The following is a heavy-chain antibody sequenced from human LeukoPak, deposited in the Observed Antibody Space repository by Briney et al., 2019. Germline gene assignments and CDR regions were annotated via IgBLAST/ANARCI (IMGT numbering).Heavy chain of an antibody. J-gene: IGHJ3*02. CDR2: IYYSGRI. V-gene: IGHV4-28*05. CDR1: RDSISSSAW. D-gene: IGHD1-26*01. Sequence: SDTLSLTCAVSRDSISSSAWSARIRQPPGKGLEWLGNIYYSGRIYHNPSLQTRVIMSVDSSKNQFSLRLGSVTAVDTAVYYSAKTRSGDYYGALFDSWGQGILVTVSS. CDR3: AKTRSGDYYGALFDS.